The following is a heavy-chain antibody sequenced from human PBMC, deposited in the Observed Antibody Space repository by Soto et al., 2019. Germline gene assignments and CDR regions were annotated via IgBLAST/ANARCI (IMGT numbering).Heavy chain of an antibody. J-gene: IGHJ4*02. D-gene: IGHD6-19*01. CDR2: ISGSGGST. CDR3: AKTRSYSSRWYGPGIHY. Sequence: GGSLRLACAASGFTFSSYAMSWVRQAPGKGLEWVSAISGSGGSTYYADSVKGRFTISRDNSKNTLYLQMNSLRVEDTAIYYCAKTRSYSSRWYGPGIHYSGQATLVTVSS. V-gene: IGHV3-23*01. CDR1: GFTFSSYA.